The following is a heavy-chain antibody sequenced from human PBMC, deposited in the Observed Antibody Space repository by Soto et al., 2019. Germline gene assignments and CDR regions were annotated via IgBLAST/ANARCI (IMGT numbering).Heavy chain of an antibody. CDR3: ARDTVTTYFSGMDV. J-gene: IGHJ6*02. V-gene: IGHV4-30-4*01. Sequence: SETLSLTCTFSGGSISSGDYYWSWIRQPPGKGLEWIGYIYYSGSTYYNPSLKSRVTISVDTSKNQFSLKLSSVTAADTAVYYCARDTVTTYFSGMDVWGQGTTVTVSS. D-gene: IGHD4-4*01. CDR2: IYYSGST. CDR1: GGSISSGDYY.